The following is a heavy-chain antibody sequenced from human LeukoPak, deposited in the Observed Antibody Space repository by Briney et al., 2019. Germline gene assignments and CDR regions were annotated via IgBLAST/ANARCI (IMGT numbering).Heavy chain of an antibody. CDR1: GGSMSNIYY. Sequence: SETLSLTCNVSGGSMSNIYYWGWIRQPPGKGLEWIGNIFYSGITYYNPSLRSRVTIAIDTSKNQFSLKLSSVTAADTAVYYCARDLTDSSGSDAFDIWGQGTMVTVSS. J-gene: IGHJ3*02. CDR2: IFYSGIT. CDR3: ARDLTDSSGSDAFDI. V-gene: IGHV4-39*07. D-gene: IGHD3-22*01.